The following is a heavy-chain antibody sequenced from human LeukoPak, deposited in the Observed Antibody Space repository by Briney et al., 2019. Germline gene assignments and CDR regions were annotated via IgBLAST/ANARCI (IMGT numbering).Heavy chain of an antibody. CDR1: GFTFSNYW. V-gene: IGHV3-7*01. Sequence: GGSLRLSCAASGFTFSNYWMGWVRQAPGKGLEWVANIKTDGYDKYYADSVKGRFTISRDNAKSSLYLQMDSLRAEDTAVYYCARALYTHGWFPDYFDSWGQGTLVTVSS. D-gene: IGHD6-19*01. CDR3: ARALYTHGWFPDYFDS. J-gene: IGHJ4*02. CDR2: IKTDGYDK.